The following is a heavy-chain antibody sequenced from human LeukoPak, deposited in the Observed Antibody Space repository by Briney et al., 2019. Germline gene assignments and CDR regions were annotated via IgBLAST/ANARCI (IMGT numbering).Heavy chain of an antibody. CDR3: ARRTISGSFWDYFDY. Sequence: SETLSLTCAVSGASISNYNWTWIRQPAGKGLEWIGRMYIRGSTHYNPALKSRVIMSVDTSKNQFSLKLTSVTAADTAVYYCARRTISGSFWDYFDYWGQGILVSVSS. CDR2: MYIRGST. CDR1: GASISNYN. V-gene: IGHV4-4*07. D-gene: IGHD1-26*01. J-gene: IGHJ4*02.